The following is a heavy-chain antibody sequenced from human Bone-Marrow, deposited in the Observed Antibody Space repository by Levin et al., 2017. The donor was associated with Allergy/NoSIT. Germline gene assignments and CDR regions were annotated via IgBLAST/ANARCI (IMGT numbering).Heavy chain of an antibody. V-gene: IGHV5-51*01. Sequence: GASVKVSCKVFGFAFTTYSIGWVRQMPGKGLEWMGIISPGNSKTLYSPSFEGQVTISVDKSTSTAYLQWISLKTSDSATYFCARLDGYTEPSVFIYGLDVWGQGTTVIVSS. J-gene: IGHJ6*02. D-gene: IGHD5-18*01. CDR3: ARLDGYTEPSVFIYGLDV. CDR2: ISPGNSKT. CDR1: GFAFTTYS.